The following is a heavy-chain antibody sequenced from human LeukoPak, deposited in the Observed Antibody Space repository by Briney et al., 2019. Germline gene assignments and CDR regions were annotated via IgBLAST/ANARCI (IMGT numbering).Heavy chain of an antibody. Sequence: PSETLSLTCIVSGGSISSDAFFWVWMRQSAGKGLEWIASVFHSGTTFYNLSLKSRVTISADTSNNRFSLTLTSVTAADSAIYFCARHVLSESGTFSYLGMDVWGQGTTVTVAS. CDR1: GGSISSDAFF. V-gene: IGHV4-39*01. CDR3: ARHVLSESGTFSYLGMDV. D-gene: IGHD3-16*02. J-gene: IGHJ6*02. CDR2: VFHSGTT.